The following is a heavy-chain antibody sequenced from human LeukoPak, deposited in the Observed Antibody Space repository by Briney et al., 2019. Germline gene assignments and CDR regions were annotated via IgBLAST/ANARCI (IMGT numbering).Heavy chain of an antibody. Sequence: PGGSLRLSCAASGFTFSTYWMHWVRQAPGKGLVWVSRIGSDGSSTNYADSVKGRFTISRDNAKNMLYLQMNSLRVEDTAVYYCARGPIVGATTWFDPWGQGTLVTVSS. D-gene: IGHD1-26*01. CDR2: IGSDGSST. J-gene: IGHJ5*02. CDR3: ARGPIVGATTWFDP. V-gene: IGHV3-74*01. CDR1: GFTFSTYW.